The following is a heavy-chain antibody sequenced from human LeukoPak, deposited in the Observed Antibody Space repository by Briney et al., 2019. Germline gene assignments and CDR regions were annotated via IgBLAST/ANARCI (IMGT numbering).Heavy chain of an antibody. CDR2: IIPILGIA. CDR3: ARDAAAAGVDYFDY. V-gene: IGHV1-69*04. CDR1: GYTFTSYG. J-gene: IGHJ4*02. Sequence: ASVKVSCKASGYTFTSYGISWVRQAPGQGLEWMGRIIPILGIANYAQKFQGRVTITADKSTSTAYMELSSLRSEDTAVYYCARDAAAAGVDYFDYWGQGTLVTVSS. D-gene: IGHD6-13*01.